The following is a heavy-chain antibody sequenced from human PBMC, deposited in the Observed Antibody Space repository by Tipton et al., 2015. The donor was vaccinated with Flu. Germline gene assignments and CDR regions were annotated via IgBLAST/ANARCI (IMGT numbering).Heavy chain of an antibody. CDR3: ARGSIAAPTDY. J-gene: IGHJ4*02. Sequence: TLSLTCAVYGGSLSGYYWSWIRQPPGKGLEWIGEINHSGSTNYNPSLKSRVTISVDTSKNQFSLKLSSVTAADTAVYYCARGSIAAPTDYWGQGTLVTVSS. CDR1: GGSLSGYY. CDR2: INHSGST. V-gene: IGHV4-34*01. D-gene: IGHD6-6*01.